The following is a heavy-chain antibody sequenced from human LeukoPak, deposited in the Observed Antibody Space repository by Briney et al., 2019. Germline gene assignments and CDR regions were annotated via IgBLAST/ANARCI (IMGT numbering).Heavy chain of an antibody. CDR3: ATLKLKRWLQLLRRGHFDY. V-gene: IGHV1-46*01. Sequence: ASVKVSCKASGYTFTSYYMHWVRQAPGQGLEWMGIINPSGGSTSYAQKFQGRVTMTRDTSKNQFSLKLSSVTAADTAVYYCATLKLKRWLQLLRRGHFDYWGQGTLVTVSS. CDR2: INPSGGST. J-gene: IGHJ4*02. D-gene: IGHD5-24*01. CDR1: GYTFTSYY.